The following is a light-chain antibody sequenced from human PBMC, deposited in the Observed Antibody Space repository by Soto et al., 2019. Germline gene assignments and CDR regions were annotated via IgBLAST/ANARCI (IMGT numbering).Light chain of an antibody. J-gene: IGKJ4*01. CDR1: QSVSSSY. CDR2: GAS. Sequence: EIVLPQSPGILALSPGERATLSCRASQSVSSSYLAWYQQKPGQAPRLLIYGASSRATGIPDRFSGSGSGTDFTLTISRLEPEDFAVYYCQQYGSSLGLTFGGGTQVDIK. V-gene: IGKV3-20*01. CDR3: QQYGSSLGLT.